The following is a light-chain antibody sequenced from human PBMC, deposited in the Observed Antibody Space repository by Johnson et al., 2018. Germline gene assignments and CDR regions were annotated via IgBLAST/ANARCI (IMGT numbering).Light chain of an antibody. V-gene: IGLV1-51*02. Sequence: SVLTQPPSVSAAPGQKVTISCSGSSSNIGNNYVSWYQQLPGTAPKLLIYENNKRPSGIPDRFSGSKSGTSATLGITGLQTGDEADYYCGTWDSSLSAGNVLGTGIQVTVL. CDR1: SSNIGNNY. CDR2: ENN. J-gene: IGLJ1*01. CDR3: GTWDSSLSAGNV.